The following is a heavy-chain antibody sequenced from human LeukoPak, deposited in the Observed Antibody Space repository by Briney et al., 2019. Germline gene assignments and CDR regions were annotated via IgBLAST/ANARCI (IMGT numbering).Heavy chain of an antibody. CDR2: IKEDGTET. Sequence: PGGSLGLSVAASGFMFSSNWLSWFRLAPGRGLEWVANIKEDGTETYYVDSVKGRFTISRDNAKNSLYLQMNSLRVEDTAVYYCAKEGRSLQTYWGQGTLVTVSS. J-gene: IGHJ4*02. CDR1: GFMFSSNW. V-gene: IGHV3-7*03. CDR3: AKEGRSLQTY. D-gene: IGHD5-24*01.